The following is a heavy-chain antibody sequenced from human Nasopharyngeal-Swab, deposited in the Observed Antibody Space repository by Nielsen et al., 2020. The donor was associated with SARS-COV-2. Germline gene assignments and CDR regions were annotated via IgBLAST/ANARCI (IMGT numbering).Heavy chain of an antibody. J-gene: IGHJ6*02. D-gene: IGHD6-25*01. Sequence: LRQAPGQGLEWMGRINPNSGGTNYAQKFQGRVTMTRDTSISTAYMELSRLRSDDTAVYCCARVGPSGYYYGMDVWGQGTTVTVSS. CDR2: INPNSGGT. CDR3: ARVGPSGYYYGMDV. V-gene: IGHV1-2*06.